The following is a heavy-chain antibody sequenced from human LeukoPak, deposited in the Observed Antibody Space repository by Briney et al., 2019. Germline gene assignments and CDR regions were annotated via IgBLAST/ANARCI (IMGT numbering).Heavy chain of an antibody. CDR3: ARSRPPYSSSWYSLEERVDYYYYMDA. CDR2: INPNSGGT. J-gene: IGHJ6*03. Sequence: ASVKVSCKASGYTFTGYNMHWVRQAPGQGLEWMGWINPNSGGTNYAQKFQGRVTMTRDTSISTAYMELSRLRSDDTAVYYCARSRPPYSSSWYSLEERVDYYYYMDAWGKGTTVTVSS. D-gene: IGHD6-13*01. V-gene: IGHV1-2*02. CDR1: GYTFTGYN.